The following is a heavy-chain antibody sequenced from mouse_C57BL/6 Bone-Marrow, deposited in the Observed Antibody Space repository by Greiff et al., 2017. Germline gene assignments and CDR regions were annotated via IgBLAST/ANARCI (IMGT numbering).Heavy chain of an antibody. CDR1: GFSLTSYG. J-gene: IGHJ3*01. CDR3: RVYYSNPLAY. V-gene: IGHV2-9*01. CDR2: IWGGGST. Sequence: QVHVKQSGPGLVAPSQSLSITCTVSGFSLTSYGVDWVRQPPGKGLEWLGVIWGGGSTNYNSALMSRLSISKDNSKSQVFLKMNSLRTDDTSMYYCRVYYSNPLAYWGQGTLVTVSA. D-gene: IGHD2-5*01.